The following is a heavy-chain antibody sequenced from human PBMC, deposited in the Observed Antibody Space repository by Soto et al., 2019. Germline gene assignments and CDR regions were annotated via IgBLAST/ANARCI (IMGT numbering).Heavy chain of an antibody. J-gene: IGHJ4*02. Sequence: QVQLVQSGAEVKKPGSSVKVSCKASGGTFSSYAISWVRQAPGQGLEWMGGIIPIFGTANYAQKFQGRVTITADESTSTAYMELSSLRSEDTAVYYCASYHYYGSGSYYPWYFDYWGQGTLVTVSS. D-gene: IGHD3-10*01. CDR3: ASYHYYGSGSYYPWYFDY. CDR2: IIPIFGTA. CDR1: GGTFSSYA. V-gene: IGHV1-69*01.